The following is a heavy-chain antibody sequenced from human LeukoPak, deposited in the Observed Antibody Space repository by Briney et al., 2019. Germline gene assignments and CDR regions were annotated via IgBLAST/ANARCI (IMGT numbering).Heavy chain of an antibody. CDR2: ISYDGSNK. CDR3: ANMEWELPSDY. D-gene: IGHD1-26*01. CDR1: GFTFSSYG. V-gene: IGHV3-30*18. J-gene: IGHJ4*02. Sequence: GGSLRLSCAASGFTFSSYGMHWVRQAPGKGLEWVAVISYDGSNKYYADSVKGRFTISRDNSKNTLYLQMNSLRAEDTAVCYCANMEWELPSDYWGQGTLVTVSS.